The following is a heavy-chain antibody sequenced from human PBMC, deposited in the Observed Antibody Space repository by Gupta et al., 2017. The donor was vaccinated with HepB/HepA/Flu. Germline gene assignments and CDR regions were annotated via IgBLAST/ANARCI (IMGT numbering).Heavy chain of an antibody. CDR2: IIPIFGTA. D-gene: IGHD5-18*01. J-gene: IGHJ6*03. CDR1: GGTFSSYA. Sequence: QVQLVQSGAEVKKPGSSVKVSCKASGGTFSSYAISWVRQAPGQGLEWVGGIIPIFGTANYAQKFQGRVTITADKSTSTAYMELSSLRSEDTAVYYCASGRGYSYGYGYYYYYMDVWGKGTTVTVSS. CDR3: ASGRGYSYGYGYYYYYMDV. V-gene: IGHV1-69*06.